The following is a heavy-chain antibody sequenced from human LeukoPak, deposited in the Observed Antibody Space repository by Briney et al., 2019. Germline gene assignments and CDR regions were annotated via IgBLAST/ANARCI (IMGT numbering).Heavy chain of an antibody. D-gene: IGHD6-13*01. CDR3: ARVEIAAAGNDY. J-gene: IGHJ4*02. CDR2: ISSSNSYI. V-gene: IGHV3-21*01. Sequence: GGSLRLSCAASGFTFSSYSMNWVRQAPGKGLEWVSSISSSNSYIYYADSVKGRFTISRDNARNSLYLLMNSLGAEDTAVYYCARVEIAAAGNDYWGQGTRVTVSS. CDR1: GFTFSSYS.